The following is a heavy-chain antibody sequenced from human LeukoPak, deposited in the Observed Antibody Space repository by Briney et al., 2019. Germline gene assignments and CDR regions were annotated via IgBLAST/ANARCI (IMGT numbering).Heavy chain of an antibody. CDR3: ARFSQYYDSPTHYLDY. CDR2: IYYSGST. D-gene: IGHD2/OR15-2a*01. J-gene: IGHJ4*02. V-gene: IGHV4-59*08. CDR1: GGSISSYY. Sequence: SETLSLTCTVSGGSISSYYWSWIRQPPGKGLEWIGYIYYSGSTNHNPSLKSRVTISVDTSKNQFSLRLNSVTAADTAVYYCARFSQYYDSPTHYLDYWGQGILVTVSS.